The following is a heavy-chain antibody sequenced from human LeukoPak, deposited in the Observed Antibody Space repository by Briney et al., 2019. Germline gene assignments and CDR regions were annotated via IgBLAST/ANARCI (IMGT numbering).Heavy chain of an antibody. J-gene: IGHJ2*01. CDR2: INHSGST. CDR1: GGSLSGYY. V-gene: IGHV4-34*01. CDR3: ARDRQWLVRGWYFDL. Sequence: SETLSLTCAVYGGSLSGYYWSGIHQPPGKGLEWIGEINHSGSTNYNPSLKSRVTISVDTSKNQFSLKLSSVTAADTAVYYCARDRQWLVRGWYFDLWGRGTLVTVSS. D-gene: IGHD6-19*01.